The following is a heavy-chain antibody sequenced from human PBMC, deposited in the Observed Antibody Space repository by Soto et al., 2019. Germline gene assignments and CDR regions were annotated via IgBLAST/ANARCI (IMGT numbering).Heavy chain of an antibody. CDR3: ARDNYYDSSGYYFY. V-gene: IGHV1-18*01. J-gene: IGHJ4*02. Sequence: GASVKVSCKASGYTFTSYGISWVRQAPGQGLEWMGWISAYNGNTNYAQKLQGRVTMTTDTSTSTAYMELRSLRSGDTAVYYCARDNYYDSSGYYFYWGQGTLVTVSS. CDR2: ISAYNGNT. D-gene: IGHD3-22*01. CDR1: GYTFTSYG.